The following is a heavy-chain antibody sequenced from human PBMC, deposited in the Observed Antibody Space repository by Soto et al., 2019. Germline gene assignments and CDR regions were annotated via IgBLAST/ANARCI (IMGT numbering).Heavy chain of an antibody. Sequence: QVQLQESGPGLVKPSQTLSLTCTVSGGSISSGGYYWSWIRQHPGKGLECIGYIYYSGSTYYKPYLKSRVIIAVDTSKNQFSMRLSSVTAADTAVYYCARGHRGYNWNDGPDYWGQGTLVTVAS. V-gene: IGHV4-31*03. CDR2: IYYSGST. CDR1: GGSISSGGYY. J-gene: IGHJ4*02. D-gene: IGHD1-1*01. CDR3: ARGHRGYNWNDGPDY.